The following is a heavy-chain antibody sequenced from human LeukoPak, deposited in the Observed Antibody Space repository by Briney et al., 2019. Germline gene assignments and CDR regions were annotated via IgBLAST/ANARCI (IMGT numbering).Heavy chain of an antibody. D-gene: IGHD1-26*01. CDR1: GGSISSYY. Sequence: SETLSFTCTVSGGSISSYYWSWIGQPPGKELEWVGNIYYSGSTNYNPSLKSRVTISVDTYKNQFSLKLSSVTAADTAVYYCARDSGSGSYLRAFDIWGQGTMVTVSS. CDR2: IYYSGST. V-gene: IGHV4-59*01. CDR3: ARDSGSGSYLRAFDI. J-gene: IGHJ3*02.